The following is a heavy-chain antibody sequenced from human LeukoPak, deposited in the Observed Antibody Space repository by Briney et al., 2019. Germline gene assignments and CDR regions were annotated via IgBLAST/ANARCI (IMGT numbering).Heavy chain of an antibody. V-gene: IGHV4-39*01. CDR3: ARHQRGYPKGAFDI. D-gene: IGHD5-12*01. J-gene: IGHJ3*02. CDR2: INHSGST. CDR1: GGSISSSSYY. Sequence: SSETLSLTCTVSGGSISSSSYYWSWIRQPPGKGLEWIGEINHSGSTNYNPSLKSRVTISVDTSKNQFSLKLSSVTAADTAVYYCARHQRGYPKGAFDIWGQGTMVTVSS.